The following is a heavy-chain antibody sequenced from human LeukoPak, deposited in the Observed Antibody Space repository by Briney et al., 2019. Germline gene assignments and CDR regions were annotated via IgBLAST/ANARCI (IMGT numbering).Heavy chain of an antibody. J-gene: IGHJ5*02. Sequence: GGSLTLSCVVSGFTVSNNYMTWVRQAPGKGLEWVSTIYGGGSTYYADSVRGRFTISRHNSKNTLYLQMDSLRADDTAVYYCARDNRPCSGGSCYVRNNWFDPWGQGTLVTVSS. D-gene: IGHD2-15*01. V-gene: IGHV3-53*04. CDR3: ARDNRPCSGGSCYVRNNWFDP. CDR2: IYGGGST. CDR1: GFTVSNNY.